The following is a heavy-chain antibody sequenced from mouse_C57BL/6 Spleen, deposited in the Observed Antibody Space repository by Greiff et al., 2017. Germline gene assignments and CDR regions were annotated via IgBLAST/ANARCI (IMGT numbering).Heavy chain of an antibody. CDR2: INPNNGGT. CDR1: GYTFTDYN. Sequence: VQLQQSGPELVKPGASVKMSCKASGYTFTDYNMHWVKQSHGKSLEWIGYINPNNGGTSYNQKFKGKATLTVNKSSSTAYMELRSLTSEDSAVYYCAREGPYYYGSRNYFDYWGQGTTRTVSS. D-gene: IGHD1-1*01. J-gene: IGHJ2*01. CDR3: AREGPYYYGSRNYFDY. V-gene: IGHV1-22*01.